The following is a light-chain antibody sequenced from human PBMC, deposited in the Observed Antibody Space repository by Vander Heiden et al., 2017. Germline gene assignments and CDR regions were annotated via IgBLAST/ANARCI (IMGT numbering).Light chain of an antibody. CDR3: QQRNKWPPVYS. CDR1: QSVTNF. V-gene: IGKV3-11*01. CDR2: DAD. J-gene: IGKJ2*03. Sequence: EIVLTHSPGTLSLSRGDRPTPSCRASQSVTNFLAWYQHKPGHAPRLHISDADNRATGIPPRFSGNGSGTDFTLTIGSLEPEDFAVYYCQQRNKWPPVYSFGQGTKLEI.